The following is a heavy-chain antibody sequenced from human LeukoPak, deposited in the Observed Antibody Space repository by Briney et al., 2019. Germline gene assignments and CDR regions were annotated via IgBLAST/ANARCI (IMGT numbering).Heavy chain of an antibody. CDR2: SSSGGNTI. V-gene: IGHV3-48*03. J-gene: IGHJ6*02. CDR3: ARDRGYYHGMDV. Sequence: GGSLRLSCAASGFTLSSYEMNWVRQAPGKGLEWVSYSSSGGNTIYYADSVKGRFTMSRDNAKNSLYLQMNSLRVEDTAVYYCARDRGYYHGMDVWGQGATVTVSS. CDR1: GFTLSSYE.